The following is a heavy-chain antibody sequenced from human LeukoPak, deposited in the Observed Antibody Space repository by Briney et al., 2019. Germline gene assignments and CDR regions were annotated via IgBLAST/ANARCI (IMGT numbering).Heavy chain of an antibody. CDR1: GYTFTSYY. V-gene: IGHV1-46*01. Sequence: ASVKVSCKASGYTFTSYYLHWVRQAPGQGLEWMGIINPSGCSTSYAQKFQGRVTMTRDTSTSTVYMELSSLRSEDTAVCYCASGRDGYNTIENWGQGTLVTVSS. D-gene: IGHD5-24*01. J-gene: IGHJ4*02. CDR3: ASGRDGYNTIEN. CDR2: INPSGCST.